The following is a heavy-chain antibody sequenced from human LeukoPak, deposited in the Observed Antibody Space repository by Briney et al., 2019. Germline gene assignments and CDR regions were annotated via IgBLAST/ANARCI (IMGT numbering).Heavy chain of an antibody. Sequence: PSETLSLTCTVSGGSINSSDYYWGWIRQPPGKGLGWIGSIYHSGSMYASLKSRVTISVDTSKNQFSLKMSSVTAADTAVYYCARHATSSTSGPPYDYWGQGTLVTVSS. CDR1: GGSINSSDYY. CDR2: IYHSGSM. D-gene: IGHD5-24*01. J-gene: IGHJ4*02. V-gene: IGHV4-39*01. CDR3: ARHATSSTSGPPYDY.